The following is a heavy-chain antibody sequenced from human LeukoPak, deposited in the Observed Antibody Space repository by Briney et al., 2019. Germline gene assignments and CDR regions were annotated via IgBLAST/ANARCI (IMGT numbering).Heavy chain of an antibody. CDR3: AKEGYSNGPDP. V-gene: IGHV1-2*02. CDR2: INPQNGVA. J-gene: IGHJ5*02. Sequence: GASVKVSCKASGYSLTDHYMHWLRRTPGHGLERIGWINPQNGVAVYGKTLQGRVTMTRDTSISTVYLEVSALRPDDTGVYYCAKEGYSNGPDPWGPGSLVTVSS. CDR1: GYSLTDHY. D-gene: IGHD4-11*01.